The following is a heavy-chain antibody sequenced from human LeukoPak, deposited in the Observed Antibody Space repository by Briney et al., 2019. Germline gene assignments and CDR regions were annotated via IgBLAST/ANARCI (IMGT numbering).Heavy chain of an antibody. Sequence: GGSLRLSCAASGFTFSSYAMSWVRQAPGKGLEWVSAISGSGGSTYYADSVKGRFTISRDNSKNTLYLQMNSLRAEDTAVYNCAKDIGMVRESEFDYWGQGTLVTVSS. CDR3: AKDIGMVRESEFDY. CDR2: ISGSGGST. V-gene: IGHV3-23*01. D-gene: IGHD3-10*01. J-gene: IGHJ4*02. CDR1: GFTFSSYA.